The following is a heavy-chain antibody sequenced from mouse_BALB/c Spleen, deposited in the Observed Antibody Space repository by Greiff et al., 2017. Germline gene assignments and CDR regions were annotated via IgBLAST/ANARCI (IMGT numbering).Heavy chain of an antibody. CDR3: ARRGYYGSYYYAMDY. V-gene: IGHV1-18*01. CDR2: INPNNGGT. Sequence: VQLKQSGPELVKPGASVKISCKTSGYTFTEYTMHWVKQSHGKSLEWIGGINPNNGGTSYNQKFKGKATLTVDKSSSTAYMELRSLTSEDSAVYYCARRGYYGSYYYAMDYWGQGTSVTVSS. D-gene: IGHD1-1*01. J-gene: IGHJ4*01. CDR1: GYTFTEYT.